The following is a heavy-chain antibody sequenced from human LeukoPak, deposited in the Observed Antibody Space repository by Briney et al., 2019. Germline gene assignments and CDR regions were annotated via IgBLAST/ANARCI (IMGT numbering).Heavy chain of an antibody. CDR3: AKDSGDY. CDR1: RFTFDDYA. Sequence: GGSLRLSCAASRFTFDDYAMHWVRQAPGKGLEWVSGITWNSGSIGYADSVKGRFTISRDNAKNSLYLQMNSLRAEDTAFYYCAKDSGDYWGQGTLVTVSS. CDR2: ITWNSGSI. V-gene: IGHV3-9*01. J-gene: IGHJ4*02.